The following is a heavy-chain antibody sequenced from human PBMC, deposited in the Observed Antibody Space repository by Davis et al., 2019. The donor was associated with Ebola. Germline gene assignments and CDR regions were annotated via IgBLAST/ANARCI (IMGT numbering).Heavy chain of an antibody. CDR2: IKEDGSAT. Sequence: GESLKISCAASGFTFSSFAMSWVRQAPGKGLEWVANIKEDGSATNYVDSVKGRFTISRDNAKKSLYLQLNSLRADDTAMYYCARDYYDNSGDGFDIWGQGTMVTVSS. J-gene: IGHJ3*02. D-gene: IGHD3-22*01. CDR1: GFTFSSFA. V-gene: IGHV3-7*01. CDR3: ARDYYDNSGDGFDI.